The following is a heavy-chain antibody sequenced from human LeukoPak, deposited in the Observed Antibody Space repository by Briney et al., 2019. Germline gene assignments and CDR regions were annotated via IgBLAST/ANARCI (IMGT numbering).Heavy chain of an antibody. J-gene: IGHJ4*02. CDR2: VRNDGNKT. CDR3: AKGSGWELLGFDY. V-gene: IGHV3-30*02. Sequence: GESLKISCAASGFTFRSFGMHWVRQAPGKGLEWVAFVRNDGNKTYYADSVRGRFTISRDNSKNTLFLQMNTLRPDDTAIYYRAKGSGWELLGFDYWGQGTLVTVSS. D-gene: IGHD1-26*01. CDR1: GFTFRSFG.